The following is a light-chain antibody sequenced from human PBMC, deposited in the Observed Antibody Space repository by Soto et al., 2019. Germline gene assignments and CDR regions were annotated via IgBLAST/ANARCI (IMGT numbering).Light chain of an antibody. CDR2: RNN. CDR3: AAWDDSLRGVV. V-gene: IGLV1-47*01. J-gene: IGLJ2*01. Sequence: QSVLTQPPSASGTPGQRVTISCSGNGSNIGSNSGDWYQHLPGTAPKLLIYRNNQRPSGVPDRFSGSKSGTSVSLVISGLRSEDEADYHCAAWDDSLRGVVFGGGTKLTVL. CDR1: GSNIGSNS.